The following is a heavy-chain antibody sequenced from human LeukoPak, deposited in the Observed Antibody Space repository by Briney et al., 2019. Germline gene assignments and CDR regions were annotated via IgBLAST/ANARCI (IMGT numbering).Heavy chain of an antibody. CDR3: AGLVGRYSSGLYYYYFDY. CDR2: IYYSGST. J-gene: IGHJ4*02. D-gene: IGHD3-22*01. Sequence: SETLSLTCTVSGGSISSSSYYWGWIRQPPGKGLEWIGSIYYSGSTYYNPSLKSRVTISVDTSKNQFSLKLSSVTAADTAVYYCAGLVGRYSSGLYYYYFDYWAQGTLVTVSS. V-gene: IGHV4-39*07. CDR1: GGSISSSSYY.